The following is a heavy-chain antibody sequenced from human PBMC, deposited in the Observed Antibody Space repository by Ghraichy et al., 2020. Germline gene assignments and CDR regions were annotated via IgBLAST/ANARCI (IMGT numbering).Heavy chain of an antibody. Sequence: SETLSLTCTVSGGSISSYYWSWIRQPPGKGLEWIGYIYYSGSTNYNPSLKSRVTISVDTSKNQFSLKLSSVTAADTAVYYCARGLERREYDYWGQGTLVTVSS. CDR3: ARGLERREYDY. D-gene: IGHD1-1*01. V-gene: IGHV4-59*01. CDR1: GGSISSYY. CDR2: IYYSGST. J-gene: IGHJ4*02.